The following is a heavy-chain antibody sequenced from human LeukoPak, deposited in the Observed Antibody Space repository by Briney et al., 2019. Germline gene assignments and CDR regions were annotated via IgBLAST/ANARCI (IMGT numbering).Heavy chain of an antibody. CDR2: LASDENNR. CDR1: GLTISDSW. D-gene: IGHD3-16*01. CDR3: ARDAGWGRLDS. V-gene: IGHV3-74*01. J-gene: IGHJ4*02. Sequence: GGSLRLSCAAPGLTISDSWIHWVRQVPGKGLMWVSRLASDENNRIYADSVKGRFTIFRDNAKNTLFLQMNSLRVEDTGFYYCARDAGWGRLDSWGQGALVTVSS.